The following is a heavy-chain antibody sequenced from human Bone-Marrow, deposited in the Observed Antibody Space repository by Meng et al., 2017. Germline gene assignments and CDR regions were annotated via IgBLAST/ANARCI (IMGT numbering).Heavy chain of an antibody. D-gene: IGHD3-16*01. CDR3: AKARLWGDNWFDP. CDR2: STHSGGT. J-gene: IGHJ5*02. CDR1: GGTFRGYC. V-gene: IGHV4-34*01. Sequence: HVQLLQWGAGLWKPSESLSRTCAVKGGTFRGYCWSWIRQPPGKGLEWIGESTHSGGTICNPSLKSRVTISVDTTKNQVSLKLVSLTAADTAVYYCAKARLWGDNWFDPWGQGTLVTVSS.